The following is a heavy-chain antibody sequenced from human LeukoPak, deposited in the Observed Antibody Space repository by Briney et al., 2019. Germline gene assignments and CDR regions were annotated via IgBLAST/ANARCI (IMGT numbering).Heavy chain of an antibody. CDR1: GDSIGRGAYY. Sequence: LQTLSLTCTVSGDSIGRGAYYWSWIRQLPGKGLEWIGNIYYSGSTYYSPSLKSRLIMSVDTSKNQFSVNLTSVTAADTAMYYCARVYCSSTSCLFPDAFDVWGQGTTVVVSS. CDR3: ARVYCSSTSCLFPDAFDV. CDR2: IYYSGST. J-gene: IGHJ3*01. V-gene: IGHV4-31*03. D-gene: IGHD2-2*01.